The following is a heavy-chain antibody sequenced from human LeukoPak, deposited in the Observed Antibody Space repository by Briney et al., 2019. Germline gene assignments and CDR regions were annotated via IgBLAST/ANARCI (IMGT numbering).Heavy chain of an antibody. CDR2: ISCSGSTI. Sequence: GGSLRLSCAASGFTFSSYEMNWVRQAPGKGLEWVSYISCSGSTIYYADSVKGRFTISRDNAKNSLYLQMNSLRAEDTAVYYCARDRLVGGYDLGGEFDYWGQGTLVTVSS. CDR1: GFTFSSYE. J-gene: IGHJ4*02. V-gene: IGHV3-48*03. D-gene: IGHD5-12*01. CDR3: ARDRLVGGYDLGGEFDY.